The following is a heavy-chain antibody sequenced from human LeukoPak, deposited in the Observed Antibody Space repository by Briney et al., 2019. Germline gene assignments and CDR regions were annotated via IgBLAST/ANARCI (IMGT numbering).Heavy chain of an antibody. Sequence: GGSLRLSCAASGFTVSSNYMSWVRQAPGKGLEWVSVIYSGGSTCYADSVKGRFTISRDNSKNTLYLQMNSLRAEDTAVYYCARTGGGYCSSTSCYKSYYYYMDVWGKGITVTVSS. CDR2: IYSGGST. V-gene: IGHV3-53*01. CDR3: ARTGGGYCSSTSCYKSYYYYMDV. J-gene: IGHJ6*03. D-gene: IGHD2-2*02. CDR1: GFTVSSNY.